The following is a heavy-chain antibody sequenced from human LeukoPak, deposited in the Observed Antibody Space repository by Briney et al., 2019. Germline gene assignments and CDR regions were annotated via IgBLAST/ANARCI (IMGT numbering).Heavy chain of an antibody. CDR2: IYTSGST. D-gene: IGHD2-2*01. CDR3: ARATQTRYCSSTSCLDAFDI. Sequence: SETLSLTCTVSGGSISSGSYYWRWIRQPAGKGLEWIGRIYTSGSTNYNPSLKSRVTISVDTSKNQFSLKLSSVTAADTAVYYCARATQTRYCSSTSCLDAFDIWGQGTMVTVSS. CDR1: GGSISSGSYY. V-gene: IGHV4-61*02. J-gene: IGHJ3*02.